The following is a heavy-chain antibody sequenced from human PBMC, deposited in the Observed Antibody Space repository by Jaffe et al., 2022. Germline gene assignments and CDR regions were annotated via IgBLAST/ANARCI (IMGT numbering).Heavy chain of an antibody. V-gene: IGHV3-30*18. CDR3: AKDQEEGGLLSYYMDV. D-gene: IGHD2-15*01. CDR1: GFTFSSYG. Sequence: QVQLVESGGGVVQPGRSLRLSCAASGFTFSSYGMHWVRQAPGKGLEWVAVISYDGSNKYYADSVKGRFTISRDNSKNTLYLQMNSLRAEDTAVYYCAKDQEEGGLLSYYMDVWGKGTTVTVSS. J-gene: IGHJ6*03. CDR2: ISYDGSNK.